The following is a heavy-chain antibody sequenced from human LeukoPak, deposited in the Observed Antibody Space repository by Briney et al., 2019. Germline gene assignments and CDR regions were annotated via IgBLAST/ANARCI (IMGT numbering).Heavy chain of an antibody. CDR1: GGSISSYY. J-gene: IGHJ4*02. CDR2: FYYSGNT. D-gene: IGHD1-26*01. Sequence: SETLSLTCTVSGGSISSYYWSWIRQPPGKGLEWMGCFYYSGNTNSNPSLKSRVTISVDMSKNQFSLKLMSVTAADTAVYYCATVRPENSGSDYWDYWGQGTVLTVCS. CDR3: ATVRPENSGSDYWDY. V-gene: IGHV4-59*08.